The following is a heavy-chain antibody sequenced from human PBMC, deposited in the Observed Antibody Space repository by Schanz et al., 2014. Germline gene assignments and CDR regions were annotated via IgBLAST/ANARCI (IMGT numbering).Heavy chain of an antibody. D-gene: IGHD2-21*01. V-gene: IGHV1-18*01. CDR3: ARDRLECGAECYSVEVFEI. J-gene: IGHJ4*02. Sequence: QVQLVQSGAEVKKPGASVKVSCKASGYTFISYGIKWVRQAPGQGLEWMGWISAYNGHTDYAQKLQGRITMTTDTSTSTAYMELTSLRSEDTAVYYCARDRLECGAECYSVEVFEIWGQGTLVIVSS. CDR2: ISAYNGHT. CDR1: GYTFISYG.